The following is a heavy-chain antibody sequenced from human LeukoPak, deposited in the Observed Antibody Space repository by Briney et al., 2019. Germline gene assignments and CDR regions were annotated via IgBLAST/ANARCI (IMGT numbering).Heavy chain of an antibody. V-gene: IGHV1-18*01. CDR2: ISVYNGYT. CDR1: GYSFISYD. Sequence: ASVKVSCKASGYSFISYDISWVRQAPRQGLEWMGWISVYNGYTNYAQKLQGRVTMTTDTSTSTAYMELRSLRSDDTAVYYCARSIQYDYWGQGTLVTVSS. J-gene: IGHJ4*02. CDR3: ARSIQYDY. D-gene: IGHD4-11*01.